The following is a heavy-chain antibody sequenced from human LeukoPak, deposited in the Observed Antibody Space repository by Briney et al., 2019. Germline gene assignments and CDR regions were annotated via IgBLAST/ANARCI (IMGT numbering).Heavy chain of an antibody. Sequence: GGSLRLSCAASGFTLSSYWMSWVRQAPGKGLEWLAHIRQDGSETYYVDSVKGRFTISRDNAKNSLYLQMNSLRAEDTAMYYCARGPRGYSYGPGGGYWGQGTLVTVSS. D-gene: IGHD5-18*01. CDR2: IRQDGSET. V-gene: IGHV3-7*01. CDR3: ARGPRGYSYGPGGGY. J-gene: IGHJ4*02. CDR1: GFTLSSYW.